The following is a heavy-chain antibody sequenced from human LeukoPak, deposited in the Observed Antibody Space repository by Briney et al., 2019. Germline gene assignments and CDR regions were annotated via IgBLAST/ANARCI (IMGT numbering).Heavy chain of an antibody. CDR2: IYYSGST. CDR3: ARDSSSRTYYYYYYMDV. Sequence: PSETLSLTCTVSGGSTSSYYWSWLRQPPGKGLEWIGYIYYSGSTNYNPSLKSRVTISVDTSKNQFSLKLSSVTAADTAVYCCARDSSSRTYYYYYYMDVWGKGTTVTVSS. D-gene: IGHD6-13*01. J-gene: IGHJ6*03. V-gene: IGHV4-59*01. CDR1: GGSTSSYY.